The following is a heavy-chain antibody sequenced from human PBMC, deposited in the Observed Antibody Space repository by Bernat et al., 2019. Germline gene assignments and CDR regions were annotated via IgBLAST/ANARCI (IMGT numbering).Heavy chain of an antibody. J-gene: IGHJ4*02. Sequence: QVQLVESGGGVVQPGRSLRLSCAASGFTFSSYGMHWVRQAPGNGLELVAVISYDGSNKYYADSVKGRFTISRDNSKNTLYLQMNSLRAEDTAVYYCAKDKGLDYWGQGTLVTVSS. CDR1: GFTFSSYG. CDR2: ISYDGSNK. CDR3: AKDKGLDY. V-gene: IGHV3-30*18.